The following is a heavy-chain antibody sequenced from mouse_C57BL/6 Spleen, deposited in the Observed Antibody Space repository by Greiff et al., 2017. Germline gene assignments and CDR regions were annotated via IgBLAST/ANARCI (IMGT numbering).Heavy chain of an antibody. J-gene: IGHJ1*03. V-gene: IGHV1-69*01. Sequence: QVQLQQPGAELVMPGASVKLSCKASGYTFTSYWMHWVKQRPGQGLEWIGEIDPSDSYTNYNQKFTGKSTLTVDKSSSTAYMQLSSMTSEDSAVYYCARGDYYGSSYWYFDVWGTGTTVTVSS. CDR1: GYTFTSYW. CDR3: ARGDYYGSSYWYFDV. CDR2: IDPSDSYT. D-gene: IGHD1-1*01.